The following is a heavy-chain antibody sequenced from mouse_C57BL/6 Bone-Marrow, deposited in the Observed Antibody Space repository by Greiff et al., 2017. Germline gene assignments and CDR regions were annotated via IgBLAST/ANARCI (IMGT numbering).Heavy chain of an antibody. CDR3: ARPCITTVVDY. CDR2: IYPRSGNT. Sequence: VQRVESGAELARPGASVKLSCKASGYTFTSYGISWVKQRTGQGLEWIGEIYPRSGNTYYNEKFKGKATLTADKSSSTAYMELRSLTSEDSAVYFCARPCITTVVDYWGQGTTLTVSS. V-gene: IGHV1-81*01. CDR1: GYTFTSYG. D-gene: IGHD1-1*01. J-gene: IGHJ2*01.